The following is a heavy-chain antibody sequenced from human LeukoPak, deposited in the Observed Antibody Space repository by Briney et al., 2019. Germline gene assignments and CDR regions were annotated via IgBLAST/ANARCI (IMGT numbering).Heavy chain of an antibody. CDR1: GFTFSRNW. CDR3: AKDLQQQLGCHY. Sequence: GGSLRLSCAPSGFTFSRNWMSWVRQAPGKGLEWVANIKEDGSKKYYVDSVKGRFTISRDDAKNSLFLQMNSLRAEDTAVYFCAKDLQQQLGCHYWGQGTLVTVSS. D-gene: IGHD6-13*01. J-gene: IGHJ4*02. V-gene: IGHV3-7*01. CDR2: IKEDGSKK.